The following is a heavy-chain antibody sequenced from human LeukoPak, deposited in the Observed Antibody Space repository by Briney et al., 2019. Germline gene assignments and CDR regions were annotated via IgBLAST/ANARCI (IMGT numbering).Heavy chain of an antibody. CDR2: VLSNSDHV. J-gene: IGHJ5*01. CDR1: GFNFHGYA. CDR3: AKDRSGDLDT. Sequence: GGSLRLSCTASGFNFHGYAFHWVRQVPGKGLEWVSGVLSNSDHVGYADSVKGRFTISRDNAKNSLYLQMNSLRSDDTALYYCAKDRSGDLDTWGQGTLVTVSS. V-gene: IGHV3-9*01. D-gene: IGHD4-17*01.